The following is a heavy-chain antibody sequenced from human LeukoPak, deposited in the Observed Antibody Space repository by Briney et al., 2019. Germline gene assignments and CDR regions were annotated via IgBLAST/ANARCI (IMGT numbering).Heavy chain of an antibody. D-gene: IGHD6-13*01. CDR1: GFTFSSYW. Sequence: PGGSLRLSCAASGFTFSSYWMHWVRQAPGKGLVWVSRINTDGSSTSYADSVKGRFTISRDNAKNTLYLQMNSLRAEDTAVYYCASSYAVAAAGDYWGQGTLVTVSS. CDR2: INTDGSST. J-gene: IGHJ4*02. CDR3: ASSYAVAAAGDY. V-gene: IGHV3-74*01.